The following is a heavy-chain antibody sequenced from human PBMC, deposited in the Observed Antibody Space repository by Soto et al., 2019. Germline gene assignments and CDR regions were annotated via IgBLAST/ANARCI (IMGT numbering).Heavy chain of an antibody. CDR1: GFTFSNYW. D-gene: IGHD3-10*01. V-gene: IGHV3-7*05. Sequence: EVQLVESGGGLVQPGGSLRLSCAASGFTFSNYWMSWVRQAPGKGLEWVANIKQDGSEKYYVDSVKGRFTISRDNAKNSRSRKMTGGRAEDWAVCSCARDRGGGPFDYWGQGTLVTVSS. CDR2: IKQDGSEK. J-gene: IGHJ4*02. CDR3: ARDRGGGPFDY.